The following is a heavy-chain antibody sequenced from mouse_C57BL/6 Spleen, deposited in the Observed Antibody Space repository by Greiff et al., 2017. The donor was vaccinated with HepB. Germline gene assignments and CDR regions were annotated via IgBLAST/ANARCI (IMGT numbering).Heavy chain of an antibody. CDR3: AREGAQAPYFDY. CDR2: ISSGSSTI. CDR1: GFTFSDYG. D-gene: IGHD3-2*02. J-gene: IGHJ2*01. Sequence: EVKLVESGGGLVKPGGSLKLSCAASGFTFSDYGMHWVRQAPEKGLEWVAYISSGSSTIYYADTVKGRFTISRDNAKNTLFLQMTSLRSEDTAMYYCAREGAQAPYFDYWGQGTTLTVSS. V-gene: IGHV5-17*01.